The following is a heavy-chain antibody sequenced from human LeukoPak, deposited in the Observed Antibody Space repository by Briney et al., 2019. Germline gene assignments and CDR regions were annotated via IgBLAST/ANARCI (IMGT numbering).Heavy chain of an antibody. V-gene: IGHV4-31*03. CDR3: VRRSTVVKSLDY. D-gene: IGHD4-23*01. CDR1: GGSISSGGYY. CDR2: IYYSGST. J-gene: IGHJ4*02. Sequence: TLSLTCTVSGGSISSGGYYWSWIRQHPGKGLEWIGYIYYSGSTSYNPSLESRVTISVDTSKNQFSLNLSSVTAADTAVYYCVRRSTVVKSLDYWGQGTLVSVSS.